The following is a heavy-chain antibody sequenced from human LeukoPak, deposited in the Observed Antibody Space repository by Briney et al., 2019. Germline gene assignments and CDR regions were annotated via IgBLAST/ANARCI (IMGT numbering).Heavy chain of an antibody. Sequence: SETLSLTCTVSGGSISSGSYYWSWIRQPAGKGLEWIGRIYTSGSTNYNPSLKSRVTISVDTSKNQFSLKLSSVTAADTAVYYCARGALGGVLDIWGQGTMVTVSS. CDR1: GGSISSGSYY. D-gene: IGHD3-16*01. V-gene: IGHV4-61*02. J-gene: IGHJ3*02. CDR3: ARGALGGVLDI. CDR2: IYTSGST.